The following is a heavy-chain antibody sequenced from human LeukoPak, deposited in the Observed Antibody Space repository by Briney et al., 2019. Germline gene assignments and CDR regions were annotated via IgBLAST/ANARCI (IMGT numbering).Heavy chain of an antibody. V-gene: IGHV1-8*01. CDR1: GYTFTSYG. D-gene: IGHD6-13*01. Sequence: ASGKVSCKASGYTFTSYGINWERQATGQGLEWMGWMNPNSGNTGYAQKFQGRVTMTRNTSIGTAYMELSSLRSEDTAVYYCARGAEQQLVRHAPPSYGMDVWGQGTTVTVSS. CDR3: ARGAEQQLVRHAPPSYGMDV. J-gene: IGHJ6*02. CDR2: MNPNSGNT.